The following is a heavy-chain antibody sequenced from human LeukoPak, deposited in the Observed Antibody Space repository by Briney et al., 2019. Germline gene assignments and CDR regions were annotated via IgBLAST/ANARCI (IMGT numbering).Heavy chain of an antibody. Sequence: SETLSLTCTVSGGSMNSYYWTWIRQPPGKGLEWIGSIYYTGITTYNPSLQSRVTLSVDTSKNQFSLRLTSVTAADTAVYYCAGSPEYCSGGNCYRFDHWGQGTLVTVSS. CDR2: IYYTGIT. CDR1: GGSMNSYY. D-gene: IGHD2-15*01. V-gene: IGHV4-59*08. CDR3: AGSPEYCSGGNCYRFDH. J-gene: IGHJ4*02.